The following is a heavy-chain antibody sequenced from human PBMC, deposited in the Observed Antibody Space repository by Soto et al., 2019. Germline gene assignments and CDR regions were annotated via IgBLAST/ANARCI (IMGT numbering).Heavy chain of an antibody. CDR2: INPNSGGT. V-gene: IGHV1-2*02. CDR3: AREASSSWMNWFDP. D-gene: IGHD6-6*01. J-gene: IGHJ5*02. Sequence: GASVKVSCRASGYTFTGYYMHWVRHAPGQGLEWMGWINPNSGGTNYAQKFQGRVTMTRDTSISTAYMELSRLRSDDTAVYYCAREASSSWMNWFDPWGQGTLVTVSS. CDR1: GYTFTGYY.